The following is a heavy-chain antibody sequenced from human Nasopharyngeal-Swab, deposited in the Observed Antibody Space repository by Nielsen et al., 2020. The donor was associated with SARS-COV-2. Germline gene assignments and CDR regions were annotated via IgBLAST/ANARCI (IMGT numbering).Heavy chain of an antibody. J-gene: IGHJ4*02. Sequence: SETLSLTCAVYGGSFSGYYWSWIRQPPGKGLEWIGEINHSGSTNYNPSLKSRVTISVDTSKNQFSLKLSSVTAADTAVYYCARVGRYYDYVWGSYRYQNTYFDYWCQGTLVTVSS. CDR2: INHSGST. V-gene: IGHV4-34*01. D-gene: IGHD3-16*02. CDR3: ARVGRYYDYVWGSYRYQNTYFDY. CDR1: GGSFSGYY.